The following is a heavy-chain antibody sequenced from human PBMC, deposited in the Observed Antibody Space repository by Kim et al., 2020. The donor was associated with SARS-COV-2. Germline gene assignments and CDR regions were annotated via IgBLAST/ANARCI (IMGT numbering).Heavy chain of an antibody. J-gene: IGHJ6*02. Sequence: SETLSLTCTVSGGSISSSSYYWGWIRQPPGKGLEWIGSIYYSGSTYYNPSLKSRDTISVDTSKNQFSLKLSSVTAADTAVYYCARHVSSGWSPMGYYYGMDVWGQGTTVTVSS. CDR1: GGSISSSSYY. V-gene: IGHV4-39*01. CDR3: ARHVSSGWSPMGYYYGMDV. D-gene: IGHD6-19*01. CDR2: IYYSGST.